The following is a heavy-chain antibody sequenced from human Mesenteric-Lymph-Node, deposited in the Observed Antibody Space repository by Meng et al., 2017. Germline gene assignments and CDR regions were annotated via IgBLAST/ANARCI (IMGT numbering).Heavy chain of an antibody. Sequence: GESLKISCAASGFTFRGYSMRWVRQAPGKGLEWVTLISYDGSKKYYADSVKGRFTISRDNSKNTLYLQMNSLRAEDTAVYYCARDSYSYGPPGGYWGQGTRVTGSS. CDR2: ISYDGSKK. J-gene: IGHJ4*02. CDR1: GFTFRGYS. V-gene: IGHV3-30*01. CDR3: ARDSYSYGPPGGY. D-gene: IGHD5-18*01.